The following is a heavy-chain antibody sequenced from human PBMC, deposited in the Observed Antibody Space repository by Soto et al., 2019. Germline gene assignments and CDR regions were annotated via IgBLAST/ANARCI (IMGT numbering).Heavy chain of an antibody. CDR3: ARLGVVVVAATT. CDR2: IYYSGST. Sequence: SETLSLTCTVSGGSISSSSYYWGWIRQPPGKGLEWIGSIYYSGSTYYNPSLKSRVTISVDTSKNQFSLKLSSVTAADTAVYYCARLGVVVVAATTWGQGTLVTVSS. CDR1: GGSISSSSYY. J-gene: IGHJ5*02. V-gene: IGHV4-39*01. D-gene: IGHD2-15*01.